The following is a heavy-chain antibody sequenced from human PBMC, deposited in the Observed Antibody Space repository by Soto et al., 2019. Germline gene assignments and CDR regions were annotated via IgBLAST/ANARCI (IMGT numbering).Heavy chain of an antibody. CDR1: GFTFSSYA. CDR2: ISGSGGST. CDR3: AKDRGLGFLGWYIDY. J-gene: IGHJ4*02. Sequence: PGGSLRLSCAASGFTFSSYAMSWVRQAPGKGLEWVSAISGSGGSTYYADSVKGRFTISRDNSKNTLYLQMNSLRAEDTAVYYCAKDRGLGFLGWYIDYWGQGTLVTVSS. D-gene: IGHD3-3*01. V-gene: IGHV3-23*01.